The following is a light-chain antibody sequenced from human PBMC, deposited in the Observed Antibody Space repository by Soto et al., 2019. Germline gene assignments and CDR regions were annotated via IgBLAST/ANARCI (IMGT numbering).Light chain of an antibody. CDR3: QQYNNWPPRAWT. V-gene: IGKV3-15*01. Sequence: EIVMTQSPATLSVSPGERATLSCRASQSVSSNLAWYQQKPGQAPRLLIYDASTRATGIPARFSGSGSGTEFTPTISSLQSEDFAVYYCQQYNNWPPRAWTFGQGTKVEIK. J-gene: IGKJ1*01. CDR1: QSVSSN. CDR2: DAS.